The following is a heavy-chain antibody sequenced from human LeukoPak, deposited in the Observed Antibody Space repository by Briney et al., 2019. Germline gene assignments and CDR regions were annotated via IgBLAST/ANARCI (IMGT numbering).Heavy chain of an antibody. D-gene: IGHD6-13*01. CDR3: AKEGGSRQHLGKAAYNFNMDV. CDR2: ISWDGGGT. Sequence: QPGGSLRLSCAASGFTFDDYAMHWVRQAPGKGLEWVSVISWDGGGTYSADSVKGRFTISRDNSKNSLYLQMNSLRAEDTALYYCAKEGGSRQHLGKAAYNFNMDVWGKGTTVTVSS. CDR1: GFTFDDYA. J-gene: IGHJ6*03. V-gene: IGHV3-43D*03.